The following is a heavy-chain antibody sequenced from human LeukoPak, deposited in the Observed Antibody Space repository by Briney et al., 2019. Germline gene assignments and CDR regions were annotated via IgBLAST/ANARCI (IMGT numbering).Heavy chain of an antibody. Sequence: PGGSLRLSCTASGFTFSSYWMSWVREAPGKGLEWVANIKQDGGEKYYVDSVKGRFTISRDNAENSLYLQMNSLRVEDTAVYYCAKAGSLDIAARQNYWGQGTLVTVSS. V-gene: IGHV3-7*03. CDR1: GFTFSSYW. CDR2: IKQDGGEK. J-gene: IGHJ4*02. CDR3: AKAGSLDIAARQNY. D-gene: IGHD6-6*01.